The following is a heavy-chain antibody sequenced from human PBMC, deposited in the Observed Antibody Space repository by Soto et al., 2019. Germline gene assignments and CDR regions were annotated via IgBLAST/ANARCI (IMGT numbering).Heavy chain of an antibody. CDR3: ARRYQLLAREWDPPDY. V-gene: IGHV3-33*01. CDR1: GFTFSSYG. CDR2: IWYDGSNK. J-gene: IGHJ4*02. Sequence: QVQLVESGGGVVQPGRSLRLSCAASGFTFSSYGMHWVRQAPGKGLEWVAVIWYDGSNKYYADSVKGRFTISRDNSKNTLYLQMNSLRAEDTAVYYCARRYQLLAREWDPPDYWGQGTLVTVSS. D-gene: IGHD2-2*01.